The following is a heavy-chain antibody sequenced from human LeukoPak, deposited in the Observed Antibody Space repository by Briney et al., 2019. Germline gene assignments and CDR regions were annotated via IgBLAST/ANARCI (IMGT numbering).Heavy chain of an antibody. CDR2: IKQDGSEK. CDR3: ARDQSVNYYGSGSYYYYMDV. V-gene: IGHV3-7*01. Sequence: MSWVRQXPGKGLEWVANIKQDGSEKYYVDSVKGRFTISRDNAKNSLYLQMNSLRAEDTAVYYCARDQSVNYYGSGSYYYYMDVWGKGTTVTVSS. D-gene: IGHD3-10*01. J-gene: IGHJ6*03.